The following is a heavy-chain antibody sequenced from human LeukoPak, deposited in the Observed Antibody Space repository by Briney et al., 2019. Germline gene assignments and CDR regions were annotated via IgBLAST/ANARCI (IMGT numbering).Heavy chain of an antibody. V-gene: IGHV4-4*07. J-gene: IGHJ6*03. CDR1: GGSISSYY. CDR2: IYTSGST. Sequence: SETLSLTCTVSGGSISSYYWSWIRQPAGKGLEWIGRIYTSGSTNYNPSLKSRVTISVDTSKNQFSLKLSSVTAADTAVYYCARGRTFDFWRSTAYYYYYYMDVWGKGTTVTVSS. CDR3: ARGRTFDFWRSTAYYYYYYMDV. D-gene: IGHD3-3*01.